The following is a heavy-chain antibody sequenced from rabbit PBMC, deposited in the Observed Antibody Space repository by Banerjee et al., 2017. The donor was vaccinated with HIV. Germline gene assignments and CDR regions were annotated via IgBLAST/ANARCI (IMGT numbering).Heavy chain of an antibody. D-gene: IGHD4-1*01. CDR2: IYAGSSGST. J-gene: IGHJ4*01. CDR1: GFSFSNKYV. Sequence: QEQLEESGGDLVKPEGSLTLTCTASGFSFSNKYVMCWVRQAPGKGLEWIACIYAGSSGSTYYASWVNGRFTIARTSSTTVTLQMTSLTAADTATYFCARDLAGVIGWNFNLWGPGTLVTVS. V-gene: IGHV1S45*01. CDR3: ARDLAGVIGWNFNL.